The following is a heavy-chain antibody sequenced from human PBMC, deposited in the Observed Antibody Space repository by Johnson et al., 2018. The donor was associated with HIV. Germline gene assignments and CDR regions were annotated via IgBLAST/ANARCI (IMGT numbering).Heavy chain of an antibody. V-gene: IGHV3-30*14. CDR3: ARGTITLIRGVIGFDI. D-gene: IGHD3-10*01. J-gene: IGHJ3*02. CDR2: ISYDGSNK. CDR1: GFTFSSYA. Sequence: VQLVESGGGVVQPGRSLRLSCAASGFTFSSYAMHWVRQAPGKGLEWVAVISYDGSNKYYADSVKGRFTISRDNSKNTLDLQMNSLRAEDTAVYYCARGTITLIRGVIGFDIWGQGTMVTVSS.